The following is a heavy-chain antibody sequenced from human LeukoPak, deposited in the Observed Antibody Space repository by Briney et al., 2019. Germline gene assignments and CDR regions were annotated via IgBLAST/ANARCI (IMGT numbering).Heavy chain of an antibody. J-gene: IGHJ6*03. CDR1: AGSTISYY. V-gene: IGHV4-59*01. D-gene: IGHD6-19*01. CDR3: ARVEGSGWPDYNSYYMDV. CDR2: VSYSGST. Sequence: SQTLSLTRTLLAGSTISYYSSSSWQRPRKRRGRSVDVSYSGSTNYNPSLKSRVTISVDTSKKQFSLKLSSVTAADTGIYYCARVEGSGWPDYNSYYMDVWGKGTTVTVSS.